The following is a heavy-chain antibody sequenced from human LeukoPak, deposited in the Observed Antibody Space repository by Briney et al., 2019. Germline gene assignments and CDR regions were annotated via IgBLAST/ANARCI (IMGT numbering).Heavy chain of an antibody. CDR2: ISSSSSYI. J-gene: IGHJ3*02. CDR1: GFTFSSYS. Sequence: GGSLRLSCAASGFTFSSYSMNWVRQAPGKGLEWVSSISSSSSYIYYADSVKGRFTISRDNAKNSLYLQMNSLRAEDTAVYYCARMKEVIAATRDGFDIWGQGTMVTVSP. CDR3: ARMKEVIAATRDGFDI. V-gene: IGHV3-21*01. D-gene: IGHD2-15*01.